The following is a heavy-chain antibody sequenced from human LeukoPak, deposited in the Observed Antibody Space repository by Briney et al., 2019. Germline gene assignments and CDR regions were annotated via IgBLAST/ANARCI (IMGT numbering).Heavy chain of an antibody. J-gene: IGHJ5*02. CDR1: GGSISSGSYY. CDR2: TYTSRST. CDR3: ARDEYSSGATIS. D-gene: IGHD6-19*01. V-gene: IGHV4-61*02. Sequence: SETLSPTCTVSGGSISSGSYYWSWIRQPAGKGLEWIGRTYTSRSTNYNPSLKSRVTISVDMSKNQFSLRLTSVTAADTAVYYCARDEYSSGATISWGQGTLVTVSA.